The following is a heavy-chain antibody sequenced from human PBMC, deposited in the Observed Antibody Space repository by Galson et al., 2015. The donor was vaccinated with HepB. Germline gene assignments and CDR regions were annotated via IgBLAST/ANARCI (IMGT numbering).Heavy chain of an antibody. CDR2: IYPGDSDT. J-gene: IGHJ1*01. V-gene: IGHV5-51*03. CDR1: GYSFTSYW. CDR3: ATDHSGGSSGYSAEYFQH. D-gene: IGHD3-22*01. Sequence: QSGAEVKKPGESLKISCTGSGYSFTSYWIGWVRQMPGKGLEWMGIIYPGDSDTRYSPSFQGQVTISADKSISTAYLQWSSLKASDTAMYYCATDHSGGSSGYSAEYFQHWGQGTLVTVSS.